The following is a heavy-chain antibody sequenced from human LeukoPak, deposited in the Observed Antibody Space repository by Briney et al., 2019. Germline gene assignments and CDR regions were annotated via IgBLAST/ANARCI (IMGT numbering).Heavy chain of an antibody. CDR3: ASLDTAKQPLANH. CDR2: IREERGQE. Sequence: GGSLRLSCVASGLTVSNHWMSWVRQAPGKGLEWVANIREERGQEYYVDSVKGRFTISKNSAKNSLYLPMSTLRVEDTAMYYCASLDTAKQPLANHWGQGTLVTVSS. D-gene: IGHD5-18*01. V-gene: IGHV3-7*03. CDR1: GLTVSNHW. J-gene: IGHJ5*02.